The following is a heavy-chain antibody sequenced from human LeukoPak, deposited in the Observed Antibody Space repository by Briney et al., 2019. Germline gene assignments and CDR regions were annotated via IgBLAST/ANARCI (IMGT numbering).Heavy chain of an antibody. Sequence: ASVRVSCKASGYTFSRYGMHWVRQAPGQRLEWMGWINAGNENTKYSQKFQGRVSITRDTSASTAYMELSSLTSEDTAVYYCARDLYGDYFDYWGQGTLVTVSS. CDR1: GYTFSRYG. V-gene: IGHV1-3*01. D-gene: IGHD3-16*01. CDR2: INAGNENT. CDR3: ARDLYGDYFDY. J-gene: IGHJ4*02.